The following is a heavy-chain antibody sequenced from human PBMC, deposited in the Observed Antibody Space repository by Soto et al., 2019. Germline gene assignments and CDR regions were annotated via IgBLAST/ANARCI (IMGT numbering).Heavy chain of an antibody. V-gene: IGHV1-69*13. D-gene: IGHD6-19*01. CDR2: IIPIFGTA. CDR3: VLDREAVAGSSFLF. J-gene: IGHJ1*01. CDR1: GGTFSSYA. Sequence: ASVKVSCKASGGTFSSYAISWVRQAPGQGLEWMGGIIPIFGTANYAQKFQGRVTITADESTSTAYMELSSLRSEDTAVYYCVLDREAVAGSSFLFWGQGSLVPVSS.